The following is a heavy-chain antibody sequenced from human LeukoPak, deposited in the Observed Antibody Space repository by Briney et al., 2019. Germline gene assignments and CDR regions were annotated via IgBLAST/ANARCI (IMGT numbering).Heavy chain of an antibody. CDR2: IYYSGTT. J-gene: IGHJ4*02. CDR3: ARLGNRDGYNYFLDY. Sequence: SETLSLTCTVSGGSLSSDSWTWIRQPPGKRLQWIGYIYYSGTTNHNPSLKSRVTISVDTSKNQFSLKLSSVTATDTAVYYCARLGNRDGYNYFLDYWGQGILVTVSS. V-gene: IGHV4-59*08. CDR1: GGSLSSDS. D-gene: IGHD5-12*01.